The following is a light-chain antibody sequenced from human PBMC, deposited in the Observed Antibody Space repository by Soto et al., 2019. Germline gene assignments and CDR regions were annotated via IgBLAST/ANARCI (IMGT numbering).Light chain of an antibody. J-gene: IGLJ1*01. Sequence: SVLTQPPSVSGAPGQGVTISCTGSSSNIGAGYDVHWYQQLPRTAPKLLIYSSVNRPSGVPDRFSASKSGTSASLAITGLRPEDEADYYCQSYDSRLNGYVFGTGTKLTVL. CDR3: QSYDSRLNGYV. CDR2: SSV. V-gene: IGLV1-40*01. CDR1: SSNIGAGYD.